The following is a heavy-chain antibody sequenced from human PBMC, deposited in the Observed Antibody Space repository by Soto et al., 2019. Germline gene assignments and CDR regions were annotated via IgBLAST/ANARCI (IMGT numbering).Heavy chain of an antibody. J-gene: IGHJ4*02. CDR1: GFTFSSYA. CDR2: ISYDGSDT. CDR3: AKSRLGYCTTSSCYLRY. Sequence: QVQLVESGGGVVQPGRSLRLSCVASGFTFSSYAMHWVRQAPGKGLEWVAVISYDGSDTYFAVSVQGRFTISRDNSNNTVYLQLNSLRAEDTAVYYCAKSRLGYCTTSSCYLRYWGQGTQVSVSS. V-gene: IGHV3-30*18. D-gene: IGHD2-2*01.